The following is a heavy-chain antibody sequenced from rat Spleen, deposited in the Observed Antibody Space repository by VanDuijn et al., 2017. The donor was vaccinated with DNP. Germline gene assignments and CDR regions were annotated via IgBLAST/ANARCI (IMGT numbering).Heavy chain of an antibody. CDR2: IRIGDGKT. V-gene: IGHV5S13*01. Sequence: EVQLVESGGGLVQPGRSLKLSCVASGFTFSNYGMAWVRQAPTKGLEWVASIRIGDGKTYYRDSVKGRFTISRDITKNTQYLQMDSLRSEDTATYYCTTGSGGWFAYWGQGTQVTVSS. D-gene: IGHD5-1*01. CDR3: TTGSGGWFAY. CDR1: GFTFSNYG. J-gene: IGHJ3*01.